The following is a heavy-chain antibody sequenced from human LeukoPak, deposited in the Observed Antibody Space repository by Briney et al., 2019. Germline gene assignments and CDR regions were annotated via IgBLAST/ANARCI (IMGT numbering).Heavy chain of an antibody. CDR2: INHSGST. D-gene: IGHD6-6*01. V-gene: IGHV4-34*01. CDR1: GGSFSGYY. CDR3: ARRAARRYYYYYYYIDV. Sequence: PSETLSLTCAVYGGSFSGYYWSWIRQPPGKGLEWIGEINHSGSTNYNPSLTSRVTISVDTSKNQFSLKLSSVTAADTAVYYCARRAARRYYYYYYYIDVWGKGTTVTVSS. J-gene: IGHJ6*03.